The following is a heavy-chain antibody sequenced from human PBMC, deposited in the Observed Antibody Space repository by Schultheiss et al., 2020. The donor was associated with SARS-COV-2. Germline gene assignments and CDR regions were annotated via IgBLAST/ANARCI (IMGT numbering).Heavy chain of an antibody. Sequence: GGSLRLSCAASGFTFSSYAMHWVRQAPGKGLEWVAVISYDGSNKYYADSVKGRFTISRDNAKNSLYLQMNSLRAEDTAVYYCASLSGSYYYYYYGMDVWGQGTTVTVSS. D-gene: IGHD1-26*01. V-gene: IGHV3-30*07. CDR3: ASLSGSYYYYYYGMDV. J-gene: IGHJ6*02. CDR2: ISYDGSNK. CDR1: GFTFSSYA.